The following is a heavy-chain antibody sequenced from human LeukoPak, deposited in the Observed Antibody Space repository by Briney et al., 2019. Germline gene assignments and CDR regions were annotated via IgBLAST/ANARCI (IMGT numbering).Heavy chain of an antibody. CDR3: ARDLTHYYDSSGYYYAQTLGY. CDR2: ISSSSSYI. J-gene: IGHJ4*02. Sequence: GGSLRLSCAASGFTFSSYSMNWVRQAPGKGLEWVSSISSSSSYIYYADSVKGRFTISRDNAKNSLYLQMNSLRAEDTAVYYCARDLTHYYDSSGYYYAQTLGYWGQGTLVTVSS. D-gene: IGHD3-22*01. CDR1: GFTFSSYS. V-gene: IGHV3-21*01.